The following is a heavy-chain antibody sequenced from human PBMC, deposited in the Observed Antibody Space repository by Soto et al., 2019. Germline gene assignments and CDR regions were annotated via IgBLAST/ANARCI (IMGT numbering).Heavy chain of an antibody. CDR2: ISGSGGST. D-gene: IGHD1-26*01. Sequence: EVQLLESGGGLVQPGGSLRLSCAASGFTFSSYAMRWVRQAPVKGLEWVSAISGSGGSTYYADSVKGRFTISRDNSKNTPYLQMNSRRAEDRAVYYCARRGSGSDYDYWGQGTLVTVSS. CDR1: GFTFSSYA. V-gene: IGHV3-23*01. CDR3: ARRGSGSDYDY. J-gene: IGHJ4*02.